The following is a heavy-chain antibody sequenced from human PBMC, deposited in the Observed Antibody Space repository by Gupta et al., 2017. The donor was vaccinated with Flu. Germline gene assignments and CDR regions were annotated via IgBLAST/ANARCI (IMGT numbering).Heavy chain of an antibody. CDR1: GFSFTNSG. CDR2: ISHDGSFI. D-gene: IGHD5-24*01. CDR3: AKDWRWNYNNYGMNV. V-gene: IGHV3-30*18. Sequence: QEQVVESGGDVVQPGRSLSLSCAAFGFSFTNSGMHWVRQALGKGLEWVACISHDGSFIKYADSVQGRFTISRDNSESRLYLQMSSLRIEDTAVYFCAKDWRWNYNNYGMNVWGQGTTVTVSS. J-gene: IGHJ6*02.